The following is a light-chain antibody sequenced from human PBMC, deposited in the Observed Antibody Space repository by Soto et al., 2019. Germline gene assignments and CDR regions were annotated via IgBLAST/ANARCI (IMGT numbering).Light chain of an antibody. CDR3: QQSYSTPFFT. J-gene: IGKJ3*01. CDR2: AAS. CDR1: QSISSY. Sequence: DIQMTKSPSSLSASVGDRVTITCRARQSISSYLNCYQQKPGKAPKLLIYAASSLPSGVPSRFSGSGSGTDFSLTISSLQPEDFATYYCQQSYSTPFFTFGPGTKVDIK. V-gene: IGKV1-39*01.